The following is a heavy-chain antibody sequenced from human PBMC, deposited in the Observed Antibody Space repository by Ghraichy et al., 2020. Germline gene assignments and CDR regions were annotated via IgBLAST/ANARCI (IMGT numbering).Heavy chain of an antibody. CDR1: GFTFSSYG. V-gene: IGHV3-33*01. Sequence: GGSLRLSCAASGFTFSSYGMHWVRQAPGKGLEWVAVIWYDGSNKYYADSVKGRFTISRDNSKNTLYLQMNSLRAEDTAVYYCARVSVAGYWYFDLWGRGTLVTVSS. D-gene: IGHD6-19*01. CDR3: ARVSVAGYWYFDL. CDR2: IWYDGSNK. J-gene: IGHJ2*01.